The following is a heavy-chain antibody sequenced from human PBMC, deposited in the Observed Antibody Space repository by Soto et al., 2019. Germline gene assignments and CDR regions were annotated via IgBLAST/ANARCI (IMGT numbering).Heavy chain of an antibody. CDR3: ATMTPEPPHLHSARDAFDI. CDR1: GGSISSGGYY. CDR2: IYYSGST. Sequence: ASETLSLTCTVSGGSISSGGYYWSWIRQHPGKGLEWIGYIYYSGSTYYNPSLKSRVTISVDTSKNQFSLKLSSVTAADTAVYYCATMTPEPPHLHSARDAFDIWGQGTMVTVSS. V-gene: IGHV4-31*03. J-gene: IGHJ3*02.